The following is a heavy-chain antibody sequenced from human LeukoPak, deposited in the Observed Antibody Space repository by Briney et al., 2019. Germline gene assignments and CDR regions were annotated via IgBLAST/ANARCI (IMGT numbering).Heavy chain of an antibody. V-gene: IGHV4-30-2*01. CDR3: ARDGGVAIAAAGTGWFDP. CDR2: IYHSGST. D-gene: IGHD6-13*01. J-gene: IGHJ5*02. CDR1: GGSISSGGYS. Sequence: TSQTLSLTCAVSGGSISSGGYSWSWIRQPPGKGLEWIGYIYHSGSTYYNPSLKSRVTISVDRSKNQFSLKLSSVTAADTAVYYCARDGGVAIAAAGTGWFDPWGQGTLVTVSS.